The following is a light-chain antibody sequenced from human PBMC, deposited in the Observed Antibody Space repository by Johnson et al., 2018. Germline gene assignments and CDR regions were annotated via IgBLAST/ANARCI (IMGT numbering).Light chain of an antibody. V-gene: IGLV1-51*02. J-gene: IGLJ1*01. CDR2: ENN. CDR3: GTLDSSLSAGKF. Sequence: QSVLTQPPSVSAAPGQKVTISCSGSSSNIGNNYVSWYQQLPGTAPKLLIYENNKRPSGIPDRFSGSKSGTSATLGITELQTGDEADYYCGTLDSSLSAGKFFGTGTKVTVL. CDR1: SSNIGNNY.